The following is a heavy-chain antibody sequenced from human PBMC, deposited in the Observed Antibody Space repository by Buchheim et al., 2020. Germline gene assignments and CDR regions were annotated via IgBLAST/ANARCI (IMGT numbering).Heavy chain of an antibody. Sequence: EVQLVDSGGGLVQPGESLRLSCAASGFSFSGYAMSWVRQAPGKGLEWVSSISGSGATTFNADSVKGRFTTSRDNSKTMLYLQMNSLRAEDTAVYFCAKGSRGYTNYYFDYWGQGTL. CDR3: AKGSRGYTNYYFDY. J-gene: IGHJ4*02. CDR2: ISGSGATT. CDR1: GFSFSGYA. V-gene: IGHV3-23*04. D-gene: IGHD4-11*01.